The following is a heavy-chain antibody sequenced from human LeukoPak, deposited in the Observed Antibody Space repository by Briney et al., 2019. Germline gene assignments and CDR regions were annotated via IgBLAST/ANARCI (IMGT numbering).Heavy chain of an antibody. V-gene: IGHV3-21*01. Sequence: PGGSLRLSCAASGFTFSSYSMNWVRLAPGKGLEWVSSISSSSSYIYYADSVKGRFTISRDNAKNSLYLQMNSLRAEDTAVYYCARESSRNSSGSYWGQGTLVTVSS. J-gene: IGHJ4*02. CDR3: ARESSRNSSGSY. CDR1: GFTFSSYS. CDR2: ISSSSSYI. D-gene: IGHD3-22*01.